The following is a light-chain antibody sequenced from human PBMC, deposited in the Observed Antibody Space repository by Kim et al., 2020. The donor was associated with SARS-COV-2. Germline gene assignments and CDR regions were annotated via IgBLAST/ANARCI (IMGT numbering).Light chain of an antibody. V-gene: IGLV2-14*03. Sequence: GQSITISCTGTGSDVGGYNYDSCYQQHPATAPKLILYDVSKRPAGVSHLFSGYKSGTAASLTSSGLQAEDEADYCCSSYTSSSTWLFGGVTQLTVL. CDR2: DVS. CDR3: SSYTSSSTWL. J-gene: IGLJ2*01. CDR1: GSDVGGYNY.